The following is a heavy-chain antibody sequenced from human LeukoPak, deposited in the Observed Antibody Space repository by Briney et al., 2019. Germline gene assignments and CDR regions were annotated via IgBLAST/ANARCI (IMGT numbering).Heavy chain of an antibody. CDR3: ASRTYTYDSSGYYRRNYYFDY. D-gene: IGHD3-22*01. V-gene: IGHV1-2*02. CDR2: INLNSGGT. J-gene: IGHJ4*02. CDR1: GYTFTGYY. Sequence: ASVRVSCKASGYTFTGYYMHWVRQAPGQGLEWMGWINLNSGGTNDAQKFQGRVTMTRDTSISTAYMELSRLRSEDTAVYYCASRTYTYDSSGYYRRNYYFDYWGQGTLVTVSS.